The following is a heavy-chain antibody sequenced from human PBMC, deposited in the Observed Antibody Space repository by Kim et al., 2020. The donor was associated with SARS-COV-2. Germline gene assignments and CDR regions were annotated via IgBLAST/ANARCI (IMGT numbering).Heavy chain of an antibody. J-gene: IGHJ4*02. V-gene: IGHV3-48*02. Sequence: YADSGKGRFTISRDNAKNSLYLQMNSLRDEDTGVYYCARERGDPLIRECGYWGQGTLVTVSS. D-gene: IGHD3-3*01. CDR3: ARERGDPLIRECGY.